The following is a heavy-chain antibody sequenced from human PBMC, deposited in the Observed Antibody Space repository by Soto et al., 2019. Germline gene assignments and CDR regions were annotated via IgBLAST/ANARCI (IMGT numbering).Heavy chain of an antibody. CDR2: IKSKTDGGTA. CDR3: STDIGIYGLDL. V-gene: IGHV3-15*01. Sequence: EVPLVESGGGFVQPGGSLRLSCVASRFSFTNAWMSWVRQAPGKGPEWVGRIKSKTDGGTADYAAPVKGRFTISRDDTQNTLYLHRDSLKSEHTTLYHCSTDIGIYGLDLWGQGNTVTVPS. J-gene: IGHJ6*02. D-gene: IGHD1-26*01. CDR1: RFSFTNAW.